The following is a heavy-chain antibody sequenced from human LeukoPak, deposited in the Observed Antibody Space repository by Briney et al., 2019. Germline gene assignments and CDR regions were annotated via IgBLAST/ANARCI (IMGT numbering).Heavy chain of an antibody. V-gene: IGHV1-2*02. J-gene: IGHJ4*02. CDR3: ASTDTVAGTYY. CDR1: GYTFTGYY. Sequence: ASVKVSRKASGYTFTGYYMHWVRQAPGQGVEWMGWINPNSGGTNYAQKFQGRGTMTRDTSISTAYMELSRLRSDDTAVYYCASTDTVAGTYYWGQGTLVTVSS. D-gene: IGHD6-19*01. CDR2: INPNSGGT.